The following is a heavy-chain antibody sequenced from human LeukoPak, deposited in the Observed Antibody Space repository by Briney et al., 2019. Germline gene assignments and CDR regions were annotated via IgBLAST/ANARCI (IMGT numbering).Heavy chain of an antibody. D-gene: IGHD6-6*01. CDR2: ISSSGSTI. J-gene: IGHJ4*02. Sequence: PGGSLRLSCAASGFTFNSYEMNWVRQAPGKGLEWVSYISSSGSTIYYADSVKGRFTISRDNAKNSLCLQMNSLRAEDTAVYYCARDRSLSTRPRCFDYWGQGTLVAVSS. CDR3: ARDRSLSTRPRCFDY. CDR1: GFTFNSYE. V-gene: IGHV3-48*03.